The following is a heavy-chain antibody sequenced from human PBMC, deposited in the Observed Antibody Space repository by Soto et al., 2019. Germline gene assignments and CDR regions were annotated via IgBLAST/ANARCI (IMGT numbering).Heavy chain of an antibody. CDR3: ARVGMVGTVLGSWFDP. CDR1: GGSARSYY. Sequence: PSETLSLTCSVSGGSARSYYWSWIRQPAGKALEWIGRIYTSGSTDYNPSLKSRVTLSVDTSKNQFSLKVTSVTAADTAVYYCARVGMVGTVLGSWFDPWGQGTLVTVSS. V-gene: IGHV4-4*07. D-gene: IGHD1-7*01. CDR2: IYTSGST. J-gene: IGHJ5*02.